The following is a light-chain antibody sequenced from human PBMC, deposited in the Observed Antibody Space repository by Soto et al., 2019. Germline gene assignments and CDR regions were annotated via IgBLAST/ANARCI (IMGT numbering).Light chain of an antibody. J-gene: IGKJ1*01. CDR1: QDISNY. Sequence: DIQMTQSPSSLSASVGDRVTITCQASQDISNYLNWYQQKPGKAPKLLIYGASTLQSGVPSRFSGSGSGTEFTLTISSLQSEDFAVYYCQQYNNWPPWTFGQGTKVDIK. CDR3: QQYNNWPPWT. CDR2: GAS. V-gene: IGKV1-33*01.